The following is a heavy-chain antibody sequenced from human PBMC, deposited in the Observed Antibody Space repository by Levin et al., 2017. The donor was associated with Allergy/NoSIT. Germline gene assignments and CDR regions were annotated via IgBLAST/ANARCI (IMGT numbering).Heavy chain of an antibody. CDR3: ARPAVAASGSYQNDY. J-gene: IGHJ4*02. D-gene: IGHD3-10*01. CDR2: INSDGRRT. V-gene: IGHV3-74*01. Sequence: GESLKISCAASGFSFSTYWMHWVRQAPGKGLVWVSGINSDGRRTTYADSVKGRFTISRDNTKNTLYLQMNSLRAEDTAVYYCARPAVAASGSYQNDYWGQGTLVTVSS. CDR1: GFSFSTYW.